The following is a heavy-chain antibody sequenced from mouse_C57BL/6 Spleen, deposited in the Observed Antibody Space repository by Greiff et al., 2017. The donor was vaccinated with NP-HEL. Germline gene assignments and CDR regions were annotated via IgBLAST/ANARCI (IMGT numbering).Heavy chain of an antibody. CDR1: GYTFTDYN. CDR2: INPNNGGT. V-gene: IGHV1-18*01. Sequence: EVKLQQSGPELVKPGASVKIPCKASGYTFTDYNMDWVKQSHGKSLEWIGDINPNNGGTIYNQKFKGKATLTVDKSSSTAYMELRSLTSEDTAVYYCARRGVEGFAYWGQGTLVTVSA. CDR3: ARRGVEGFAY. D-gene: IGHD1-1*01. J-gene: IGHJ3*01.